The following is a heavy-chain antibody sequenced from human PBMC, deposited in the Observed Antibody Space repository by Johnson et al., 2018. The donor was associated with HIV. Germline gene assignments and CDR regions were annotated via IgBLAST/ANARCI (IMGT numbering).Heavy chain of an antibody. D-gene: IGHD6-13*01. CDR1: GFTFDDYG. CDR3: AKDLIAAAAPTAFDI. Sequence: EVQLVESGGGVVRPGGSLRLSCAASGFTFDDYGMNWVRQAPGKGLEWVSGINWNGGSTVYADSVKGRFTISRDNAKNSLYLQMNSLRTEDTALYYCAKDLIAAAAPTAFDIWGQGTMVTVSS. J-gene: IGHJ3*02. V-gene: IGHV3-20*04. CDR2: INWNGGST.